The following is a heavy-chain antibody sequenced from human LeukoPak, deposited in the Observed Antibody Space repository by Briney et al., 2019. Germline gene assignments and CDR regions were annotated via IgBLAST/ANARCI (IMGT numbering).Heavy chain of an antibody. CDR2: IGGSGGST. J-gene: IGHJ4*02. CDR1: GFTFSSYA. D-gene: IGHD3-10*01. CDR3: AKGRVSPDD. Sequence: GGSLRLSCAASGFTFSSYAMSWVRQAPGKGLEWVSAIGGSGGSTYYADSVRGRFTISRDNSKNTLYVEMNSLRAEDTAAYFCAKGRVSPDDWGQGTLVTVSS. V-gene: IGHV3-23*01.